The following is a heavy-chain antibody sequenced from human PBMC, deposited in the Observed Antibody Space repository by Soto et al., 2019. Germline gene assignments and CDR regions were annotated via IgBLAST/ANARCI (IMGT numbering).Heavy chain of an antibody. D-gene: IGHD2-2*01. V-gene: IGHV3-33*06. CDR2: IWYDGSNK. J-gene: IGHJ4*02. Sequence: GGSLRLSCAASGFTFSSYGMHWVRQAPGKGLEWVAVIWYDGSNKYYADSVKGRFTISGDNSKNTLYLQMNSLRAEDTAVYYCAKGRWDIVVVPAAVFDYWGQGTLVTVSS. CDR3: AKGRWDIVVVPAAVFDY. CDR1: GFTFSSYG.